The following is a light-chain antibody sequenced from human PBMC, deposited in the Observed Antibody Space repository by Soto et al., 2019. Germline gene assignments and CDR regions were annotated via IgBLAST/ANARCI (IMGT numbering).Light chain of an antibody. CDR3: QSYDSSLSGHYV. CDR2: GNS. CDR1: SSNIGAGYD. J-gene: IGLJ1*01. Sequence: QSALTQPPSVSGAPGQRVTISCTGGSSNIGAGYDVHWYQQLPGTAPKLLIYGNSNRPSGVPDRFSGSKSGTSASLAITGLQAEDEADYYCQSYDSSLSGHYVFGTGTKLTVL. V-gene: IGLV1-40*01.